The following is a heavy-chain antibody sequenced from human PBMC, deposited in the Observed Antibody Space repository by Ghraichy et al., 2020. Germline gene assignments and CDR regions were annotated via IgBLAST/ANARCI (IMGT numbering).Heavy chain of an antibody. D-gene: IGHD1-1*01. CDR3: ARAGTGNDAFDI. Sequence: SETLSLTCAVPGGSISSGGYSWSWIRQPPGKGLEWIGYIYHSGSTYYNPSLKSRVTISVDRSKNQFSLKLSSVTAADTAVYYCARAGTGNDAFDIWGQGTMVTVSS. CDR1: GGSISSGGYS. J-gene: IGHJ3*02. CDR2: IYHSGST. V-gene: IGHV4-30-2*01.